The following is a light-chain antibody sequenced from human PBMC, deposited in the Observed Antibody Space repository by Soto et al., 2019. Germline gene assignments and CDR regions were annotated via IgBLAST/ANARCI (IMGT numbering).Light chain of an antibody. CDR3: QLYGSPWT. J-gene: IGKJ1*01. CDR1: QSVSSKY. V-gene: IGKV3-20*01. Sequence: EIVLTQSPGTLSLSLGERATLSCRASQSVSSKYLAWHQQKPGQTPGLLMYGASSRATDIPVRFSGSGSGTDFTLTISRLEPEDFAVYYCQLYGSPWTFGQGSKVEIK. CDR2: GAS.